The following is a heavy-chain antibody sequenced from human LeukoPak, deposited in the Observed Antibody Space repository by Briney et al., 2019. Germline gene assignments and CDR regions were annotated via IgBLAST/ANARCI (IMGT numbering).Heavy chain of an antibody. Sequence: ASVKVSCKASGYTFTSYYMHWVRQAPGQGLEWMGIINPSGGSTSYAQKFQGRVTMTRDTSTSTVYMELSSLRSEDTAVYYCARDLKENVDTATFDYWGQGTLVTVSS. J-gene: IGHJ4*02. CDR1: GYTFTSYY. CDR2: INPSGGST. CDR3: ARDLKENVDTATFDY. V-gene: IGHV1-46*01. D-gene: IGHD5-18*01.